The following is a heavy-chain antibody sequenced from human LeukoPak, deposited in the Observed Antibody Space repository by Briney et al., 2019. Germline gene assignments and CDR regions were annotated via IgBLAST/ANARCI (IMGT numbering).Heavy chain of an antibody. J-gene: IGHJ4*02. CDR2: IYLGDSDT. Sequence: GESLKISCKGSGYSFNSYWIGWVRQMPGKGLEWMGIIYLGDSDTRHSPSFQGQVTISADKSISTAYLQWSSLKASDTAMYYCARHPSYTSGWPLDYWGQGTLVTVSS. CDR1: GYSFNSYW. V-gene: IGHV5-51*01. D-gene: IGHD6-19*01. CDR3: ARHPSYTSGWPLDY.